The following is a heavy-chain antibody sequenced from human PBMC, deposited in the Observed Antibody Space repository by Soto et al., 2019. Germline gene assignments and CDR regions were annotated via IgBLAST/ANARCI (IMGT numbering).Heavy chain of an antibody. J-gene: IGHJ4*02. CDR1: GDSINSDKYY. CDR2: VYFRGNT. D-gene: IGHD3-9*01. Sequence: QLQLQESAPGLVKPSETLSLTCSVSGDSINSDKYYWGWIRQPPGKALEWIGSVYFRGNTYYNPSLQTRVTISLDRPKSKSSLKLKSVLAAHSAVYFCARLEGLATISYYFDFWGQGALVTVSS. V-gene: IGHV4-39*01. CDR3: ARLEGLATISYYFDF.